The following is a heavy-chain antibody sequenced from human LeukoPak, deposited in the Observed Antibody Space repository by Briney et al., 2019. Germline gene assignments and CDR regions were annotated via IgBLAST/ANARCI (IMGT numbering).Heavy chain of an antibody. CDR1: GGTFSSYA. CDR2: IIPTFGTA. CDR3: ARDNYAGANWFDP. V-gene: IGHV1-69*05. D-gene: IGHD1-7*01. Sequence: SVKVSCKASGGTFSSYAISWVRQAPGQELEWMGGIIPTFGTANYAQKFQGRVTITTDESTSTAYMELSSLRSEDTAVYYCARDNYAGANWFDPWGQGTLVTVSS. J-gene: IGHJ5*02.